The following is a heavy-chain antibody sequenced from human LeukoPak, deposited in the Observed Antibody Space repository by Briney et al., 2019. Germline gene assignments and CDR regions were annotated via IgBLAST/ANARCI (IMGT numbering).Heavy chain of an antibody. CDR3: ARWTWNYDY. J-gene: IGHJ4*01. Sequence: GGSLRLSCTASGFIFSNFAINWVRQAPGKGLEWVSAISNTGEYTLYADSVRGRFTISRDNSKNTVYLQRNSLRAEDTALYYCARWTWNYDYWGHGTLVTVSS. D-gene: IGHD1-1*01. CDR1: GFIFSNFA. CDR2: ISNTGEYT. V-gene: IGHV3-23*01.